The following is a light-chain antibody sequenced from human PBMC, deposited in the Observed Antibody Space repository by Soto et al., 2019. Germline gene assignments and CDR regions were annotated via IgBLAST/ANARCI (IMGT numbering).Light chain of an antibody. CDR1: QSISSL. J-gene: IGKJ1*01. V-gene: IGKV1-5*03. CDR2: KAS. Sequence: IHMALSPSTLSASVGDRVTMSCLGSQSISSLLAWYQQQPGKAPKLLIDKASSLESGVPRSFSGRGAGTEFTLTINSLQHEDFATYYCQQYNSFSWAFGQGTKVDIK. CDR3: QQYNSFSWA.